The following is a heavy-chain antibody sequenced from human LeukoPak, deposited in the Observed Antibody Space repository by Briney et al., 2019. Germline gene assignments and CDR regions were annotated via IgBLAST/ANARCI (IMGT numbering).Heavy chain of an antibody. D-gene: IGHD1-26*01. CDR3: AGGSGSYYDY. CDR2: ISSNGGST. V-gene: IGHV3-64*01. J-gene: IGHJ4*02. CDR1: GFTFSGYA. Sequence: GGSLRLSCAASGFTFSGYAMHWVRQAPGKGLEYVSAISSNGGSTYYANSVKGRFTISRDNSKNTLYLQMGSLRAEDMAVYYCAGGSGSYYDYWGQGTLVTVSS.